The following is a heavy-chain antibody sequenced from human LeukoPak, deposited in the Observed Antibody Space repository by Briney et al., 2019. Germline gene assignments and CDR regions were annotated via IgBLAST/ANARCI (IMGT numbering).Heavy chain of an antibody. J-gene: IGHJ4*02. CDR1: GGTFSSYA. V-gene: IGHV1-69*13. D-gene: IGHD3-10*01. CDR2: IIPIFGTA. Sequence: GASVKVSCKASGGTFSSYAISWVRQAPGQGLECMGGIIPIFGTANYAQKFQGRVTITSAEPTSTAYMQLSSLSSEDTAVYYCARRIYGSGTCYFDYWGQGTLVTVSS. CDR3: ARRIYGSGTCYFDY.